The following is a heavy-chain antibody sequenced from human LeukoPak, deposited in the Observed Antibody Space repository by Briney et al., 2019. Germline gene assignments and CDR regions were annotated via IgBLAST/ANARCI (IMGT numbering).Heavy chain of an antibody. Sequence: GSLRLSCAASGFTFSNYAMSWVRQAPGKGLEWIGEINHSGSTNYNPSLKSRVTISVDTSKNQFSLKLSSVTAADTAVYYCARGLRTTVTTVFDYWGPGTLVTVSS. D-gene: IGHD4-17*01. CDR3: ARGLRTTVTTVFDY. J-gene: IGHJ4*02. V-gene: IGHV4-34*01. CDR1: GFTFSNYA. CDR2: INHSGST.